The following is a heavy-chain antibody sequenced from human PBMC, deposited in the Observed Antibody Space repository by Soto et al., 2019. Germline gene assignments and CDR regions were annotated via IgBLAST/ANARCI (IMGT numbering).Heavy chain of an antibody. Sequence: QVHLVQSRAEVRKPGASVRVSCKASGYTFTSYGVSWVRQAPGQGLEWVGWISTYNGNTKYAQKFQDRVIMTTDTSTSTAYMELRCLRSDDTAVYYCAIDIRYAFWSGDTDWFDPWGQGTLVTVSS. D-gene: IGHD3-3*01. CDR1: GYTFTSYG. CDR3: AIDIRYAFWSGDTDWFDP. V-gene: IGHV1-18*01. J-gene: IGHJ5*02. CDR2: ISTYNGNT.